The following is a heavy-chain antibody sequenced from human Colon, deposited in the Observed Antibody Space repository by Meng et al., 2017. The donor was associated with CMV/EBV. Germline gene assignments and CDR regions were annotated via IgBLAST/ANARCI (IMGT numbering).Heavy chain of an antibody. J-gene: IGHJ4*02. CDR1: GFNFGNFW. V-gene: IGHV3-48*04. CDR3: ARGGEMNHDY. D-gene: IGHD1-14*01. CDR2: ITNSGITT. Sequence: GGSLRLSCEASGFNFGNFWMNWVRQAPGKGLDWISYITNSGITTYYADSVRDRFTISRDNAKNSLYLQMNSLRADDTAVYYCARGGEMNHDYWGQGTLVTVSS.